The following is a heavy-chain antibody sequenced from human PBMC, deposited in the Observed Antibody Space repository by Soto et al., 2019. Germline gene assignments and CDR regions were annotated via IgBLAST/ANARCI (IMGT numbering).Heavy chain of an antibody. Sequence: LRLSCAASGFTFSDYEMNWVRQAPGKGLEWVSYISNTGFTIYYADSVRGRFAISRDNAKNSLYLQMNSLGAGDTAVYYCARAHGDFDYWGQGTLVTVSS. J-gene: IGHJ4*02. D-gene: IGHD4-17*01. CDR3: ARAHGDFDY. CDR2: ISNTGFTI. V-gene: IGHV3-48*03. CDR1: GFTFSDYE.